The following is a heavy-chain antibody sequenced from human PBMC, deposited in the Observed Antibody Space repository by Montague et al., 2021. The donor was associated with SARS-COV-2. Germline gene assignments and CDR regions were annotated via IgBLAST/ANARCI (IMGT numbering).Heavy chain of an antibody. Sequence: TLSLTCSVSGGSISSANYYWSWLRQHPGKGLEFIGYIYYSGSSFYNPSLKSRLTISVDTSKNRFPLRLSSVTAADTAIYFCASQSGSYYNYFDLWGQGTLVTVSS. CDR2: IYYSGSS. CDR1: GGSISSANYY. D-gene: IGHD1-26*01. V-gene: IGHV4-31*03. CDR3: ASQSGSYYNYFDL. J-gene: IGHJ4*02.